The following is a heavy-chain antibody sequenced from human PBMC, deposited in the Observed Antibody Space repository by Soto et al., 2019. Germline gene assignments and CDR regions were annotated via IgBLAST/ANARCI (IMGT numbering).Heavy chain of an antibody. J-gene: IGHJ4*02. CDR2: ISGYNGNT. V-gene: IGHV1-18*01. CDR1: GYTLSNYA. D-gene: IGHD6-19*01. CDR3: ARDTTYSSGWNFDY. Sequence: QVQLVQSGAEVKKPGASVKVSCKASGYTLSNYAITWVRQAPGQGLEWMGRISGYNGNTNYAQKLQGRVTMTTDTSTSTVYMELRSLRSDDTAVYYCARDTTYSSGWNFDYWGQGTLVTVSS.